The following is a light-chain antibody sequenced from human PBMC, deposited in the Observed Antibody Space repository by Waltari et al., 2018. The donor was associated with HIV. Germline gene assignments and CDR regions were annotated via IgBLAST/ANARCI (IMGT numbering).Light chain of an antibody. CDR2: QNN. CDR1: NLGEKY. Sequence: SYELTQPPSVSVSPGQTGTISCAGANLGEKYACWCQQRPGQSPVMVIYQNNKRPSGIPERFSGSNSGNTATLTISGTQAMDEADYYCQAWDSSTVVFGTGTKVTVL. CDR3: QAWDSSTVV. V-gene: IGLV3-1*01. J-gene: IGLJ1*01.